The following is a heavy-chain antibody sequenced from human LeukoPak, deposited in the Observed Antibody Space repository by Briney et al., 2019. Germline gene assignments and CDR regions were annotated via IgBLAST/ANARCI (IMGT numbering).Heavy chain of an antibody. V-gene: IGHV3-23*01. J-gene: IGHJ4*02. Sequence: GGSLRLSCAASGFTFNRNVISWVRQAPGKGLEWVSTIGGSGDKTFYADSVKGRFTISRDNSKNMVHLQMNSLTGEDTALYYCVRRGDASSGWGDHDFWGQGALVTVSS. D-gene: IGHD6-19*01. CDR3: VRRGDASSGWGDHDF. CDR2: IGGSGDKT. CDR1: GFTFNRNV.